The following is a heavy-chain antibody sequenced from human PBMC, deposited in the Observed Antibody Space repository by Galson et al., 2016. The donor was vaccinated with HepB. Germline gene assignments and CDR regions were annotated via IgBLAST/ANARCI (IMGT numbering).Heavy chain of an antibody. D-gene: IGHD1-14*01. CDR2: IYYSGTT. Sequence: SETLSLTCTVSGGSISSSSYYWVWIRQPPGKGLEWIGTIYYSGTTYYNPSLKSRVTISVDTSRNQFSLKLSPVTAADTSVYYCARLAHGGTLFDCWGQGTLVTVSS. CDR1: GGSISSSSYY. J-gene: IGHJ4*02. V-gene: IGHV4-39*01. CDR3: ARLAHGGTLFDC.